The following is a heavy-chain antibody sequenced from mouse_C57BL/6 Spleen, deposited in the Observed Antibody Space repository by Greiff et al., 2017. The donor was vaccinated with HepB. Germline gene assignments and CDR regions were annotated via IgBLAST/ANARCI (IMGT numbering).Heavy chain of an antibody. J-gene: IGHJ2*01. CDR2: IYPGSGST. D-gene: IGHD2-2*01. Sequence: VQLQQPGAELVKPGASVKMSCKASGYTFTSYWITWVKQRPGQGLEWIGDIYPGSGSTNYNEKFKSKATLTVDTSSSTAYMQLSSLTSEDSAVYYCARRGVTTDGAYFDYWGQGTTLTGSS. V-gene: IGHV1-55*01. CDR1: GYTFTSYW. CDR3: ARRGVTTDGAYFDY.